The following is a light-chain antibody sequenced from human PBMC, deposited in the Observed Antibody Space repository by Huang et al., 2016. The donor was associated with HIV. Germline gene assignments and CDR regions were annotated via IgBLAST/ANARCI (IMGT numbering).Light chain of an antibody. CDR3: HQYGSPPFT. V-gene: IGKV3-20*01. CDR2: GAS. J-gene: IGKJ3*01. CDR1: QSISSSS. Sequence: EIVLTPSPGTLSLSPGERATLSCRASQSISSSSLAWYLQKPGQAPTLLIHGASTRATDSPDRFSGSGSGTDFTLTISRLEPEDFAVYYCHQYGSPPFTFGPGTKVDIK.